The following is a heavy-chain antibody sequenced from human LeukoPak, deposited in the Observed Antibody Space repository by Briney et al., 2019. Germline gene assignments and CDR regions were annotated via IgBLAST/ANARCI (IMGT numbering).Heavy chain of an antibody. Sequence: PSETLSLTCTVSGGSISSYYWSWIRQPPGKGLEWIGYIYYSGSTNYNPSLKSRVTMSVDTSKNQFSLKLSSVTAADTAVYYCARAYSNVYYYYYMDVWGKGTTVTVSS. CDR3: ARAYSNVYYYYYMDV. D-gene: IGHD4-11*01. V-gene: IGHV4-59*12. CDR1: GGSISSYY. J-gene: IGHJ6*03. CDR2: IYYSGST.